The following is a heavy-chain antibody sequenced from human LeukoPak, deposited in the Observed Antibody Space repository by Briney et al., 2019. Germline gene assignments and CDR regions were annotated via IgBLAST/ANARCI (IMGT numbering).Heavy chain of an antibody. CDR1: GYTFTGYY. Sequence: GASVKVSCKASGYTFTGYYMHWVRQAPGQGLEWMGRINPNSGGTNYAQKFQGRVTMTRDTSISTAYMELSKLRSDDTAVYYCAREDLNTILGAFDIWGQGTMVTVSS. CDR2: INPNSGGT. D-gene: IGHD2/OR15-2a*01. V-gene: IGHV1-2*06. J-gene: IGHJ3*02. CDR3: AREDLNTILGAFDI.